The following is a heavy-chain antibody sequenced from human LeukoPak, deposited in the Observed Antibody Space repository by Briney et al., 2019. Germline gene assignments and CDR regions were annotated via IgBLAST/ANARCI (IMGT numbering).Heavy chain of an antibody. J-gene: IGHJ4*02. CDR2: ISGSSSTI. CDR3: AREGSSGYDDYDY. V-gene: IGHV3-48*01. D-gene: IGHD3-22*01. Sequence: QSGGSLRLSCAASGFTFSSYSMNWVRQAPGKGLEWVSYISGSSSTIYYADSVKGRFTISRDNAKNSLYLQMNSLRAEDTAVYYCAREGSSGYDDYDYWGQGTLVTVSS. CDR1: GFTFSSYS.